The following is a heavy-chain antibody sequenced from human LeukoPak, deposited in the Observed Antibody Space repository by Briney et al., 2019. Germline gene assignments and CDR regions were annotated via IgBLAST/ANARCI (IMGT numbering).Heavy chain of an antibody. CDR3: ARAPWIDSSYKMDV. Sequence: GGSLRLSCVASGFTFSHYWRSWVRQAPGEGLEWVANLRQDGGEVYYADSLRGRFTVSRDNAKNSLYLQMNALGVEDTAVYYCARAPWIDSSYKMDVWGQGTTVTVSS. D-gene: IGHD6-6*01. CDR1: GFTFSHYW. V-gene: IGHV3-7*01. J-gene: IGHJ6*02. CDR2: LRQDGGEV.